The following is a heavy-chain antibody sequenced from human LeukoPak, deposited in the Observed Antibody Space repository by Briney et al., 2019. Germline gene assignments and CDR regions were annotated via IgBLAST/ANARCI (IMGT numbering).Heavy chain of an antibody. CDR2: INSDGSIT. Sequence: AGGSLRLSCAASGFTFTTYWMHWVRQAPGKGLVWVSHINSDGSITSYADSVKGRFTISRDNPKNTVFLQMGSLRGEDTAVYYCARCYYDGSGFYYYFDYWGQGTLVTVSS. V-gene: IGHV3-74*01. CDR1: GFTFTTYW. J-gene: IGHJ4*02. D-gene: IGHD3-22*01. CDR3: ARCYYDGSGFYYYFDY.